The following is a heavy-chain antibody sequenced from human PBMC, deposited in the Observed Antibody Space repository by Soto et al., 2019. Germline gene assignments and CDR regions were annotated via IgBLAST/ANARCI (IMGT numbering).Heavy chain of an antibody. CDR3: AKDETSNTLRGDAFDI. CDR2: ISYDGSYQ. CDR1: GFTFSSDG. D-gene: IGHD4-4*01. V-gene: IGHV3-30*18. J-gene: IGHJ3*02. Sequence: GGSLRLSCAASGFTFSSDGMQWVRQAPGKGLEWVAVISYDGSYQYYVDSVKGRFTISRDNSKNMCYWQMNTMIAEDKAVHYCAKDETSNTLRGDAFDIWDQGTMLTISS.